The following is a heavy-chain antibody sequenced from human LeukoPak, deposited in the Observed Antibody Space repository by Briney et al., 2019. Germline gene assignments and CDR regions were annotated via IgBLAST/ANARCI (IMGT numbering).Heavy chain of an antibody. CDR3: ARDPAVGAVAGRVYFDY. Sequence: PGGSLRLSCAASGFTFSSYEMNWVRQAPGKGLEWISYISSSGSTIYYADSVKGRFTISRDNSRNTLYLQMNSLRAEDTAVYYCARDPAVGAVAGRVYFDYWGQGTLVTVSS. J-gene: IGHJ4*02. CDR2: ISSSGSTI. D-gene: IGHD6-19*01. CDR1: GFTFSSYE. V-gene: IGHV3-48*03.